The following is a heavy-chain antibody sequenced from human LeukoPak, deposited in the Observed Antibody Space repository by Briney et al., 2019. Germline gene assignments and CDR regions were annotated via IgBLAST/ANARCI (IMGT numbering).Heavy chain of an antibody. V-gene: IGHV3-74*01. Sequence: GGSLRLSCAASGFTFSSYSMHWVRQAPGKGLVWVSRINSDGSSTSYVDSVKGRFTISRDNAKNTLYLQMNSLTAEDTAVYYCTRDLGGATWGEWNYWGQGTLVTVSS. D-gene: IGHD1-26*01. CDR1: GFTFSSYS. J-gene: IGHJ4*02. CDR2: INSDGSST. CDR3: TRDLGGATWGEWNY.